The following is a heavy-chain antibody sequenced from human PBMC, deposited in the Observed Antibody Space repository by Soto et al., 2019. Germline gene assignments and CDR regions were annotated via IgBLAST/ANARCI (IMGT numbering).Heavy chain of an antibody. J-gene: IGHJ5*02. CDR1: GYTFTGYY. CDR2: INPNSGGT. Sequence: GASVKVSCKASGYTFTGYYMHWVRQAPGQGLEWMGWINPNSGGTNYAQRFQGWVTMTWDTSISTAYMELSRLRSDDTAVYYCARDRDEAAAGYNWFDPWGQGTLVTVSS. CDR3: ARDRDEAAAGYNWFDP. D-gene: IGHD6-13*01. V-gene: IGHV1-2*04.